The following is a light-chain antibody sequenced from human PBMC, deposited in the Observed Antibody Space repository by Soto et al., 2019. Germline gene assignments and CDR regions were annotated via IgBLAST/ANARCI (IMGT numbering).Light chain of an antibody. CDR3: CSHAGSYSHYV. V-gene: IGLV2-11*01. Sequence: QSVLTQPRSVSGSPGQSVTISCTGTSSDVGGYNFVSWYQHHPGKAPKLMIYDVRRRPPGVPDRFSGSKSGNTASLTISGLQAEDEADYYCCSHAGSYSHYVFGTGTKVTVL. J-gene: IGLJ1*01. CDR1: SSDVGGYNF. CDR2: DVR.